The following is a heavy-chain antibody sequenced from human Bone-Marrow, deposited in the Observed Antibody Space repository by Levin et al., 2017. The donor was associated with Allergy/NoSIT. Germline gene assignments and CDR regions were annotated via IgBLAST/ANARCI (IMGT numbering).Heavy chain of an antibody. D-gene: IGHD3-10*01. V-gene: IGHV3-30-3*01. CDR1: GFTFTGSA. CDR2: ISYDGSSQ. CDR3: ATPPEMFLYSDKWYFEH. Sequence: PGGSLRLSCAASGFTFTGSAMSWVRQAPGKGLEWVAVISYDGSSQFYANSVRGRFTISRDNSKNTVYLQMNSLRPDDTAVYYCATPPEMFLYSDKWYFEHWGRGTLVTVSS. J-gene: IGHJ4*02.